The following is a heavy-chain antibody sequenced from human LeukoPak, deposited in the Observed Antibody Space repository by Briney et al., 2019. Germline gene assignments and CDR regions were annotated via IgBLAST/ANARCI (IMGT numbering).Heavy chain of an antibody. D-gene: IGHD5-18*01. J-gene: IGHJ4*02. CDR3: AKEIRRTAMVHYCFDY. Sequence: GGSLRLSCAASGFTFSSYAMSWVRQAPGKGLEWVSGISGSGGRTNYVDSVKGRFTISRDNSQNTLFLQMNSLRAEDAAVYYCAKEIRRTAMVHYCFDYWGQGTLVTVSS. CDR2: ISGSGGRT. V-gene: IGHV3-23*01. CDR1: GFTFSSYA.